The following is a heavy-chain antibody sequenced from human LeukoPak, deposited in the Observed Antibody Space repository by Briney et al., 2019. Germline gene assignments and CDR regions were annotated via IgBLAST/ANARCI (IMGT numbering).Heavy chain of an antibody. J-gene: IGHJ6*02. D-gene: IGHD3-9*01. CDR3: ARDWSYDILTGYYYYGMDV. Sequence: GGSLRLSCAASGFTVSSNYMSWVRQAPGKGLEWVSVIYSGGSTYYADSVKGRFTISRDNSKNTLYLQMNSLRAEDTAVYYCARDWSYDILTGYYYYGMDVWGQGTTVTVPS. CDR1: GFTVSSNY. CDR2: IYSGGST. V-gene: IGHV3-66*01.